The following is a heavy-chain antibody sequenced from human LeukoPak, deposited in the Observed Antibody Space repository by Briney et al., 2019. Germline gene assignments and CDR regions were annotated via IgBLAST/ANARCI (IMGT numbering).Heavy chain of an antibody. CDR2: IYYSGST. Sequence: PSETLSLTCTVSGGSINDYYWSWIRPPPGKGLEWIAWIYYSGSTNYNPSLKSRVTISVDTSKNQFSLKLTSVTAADTAVYYCARVDSSDAGNFDYWGQGTLVTVSS. J-gene: IGHJ4*02. D-gene: IGHD2-15*01. CDR3: ARVDSSDAGNFDY. CDR1: GGSINDYY. V-gene: IGHV4-59*08.